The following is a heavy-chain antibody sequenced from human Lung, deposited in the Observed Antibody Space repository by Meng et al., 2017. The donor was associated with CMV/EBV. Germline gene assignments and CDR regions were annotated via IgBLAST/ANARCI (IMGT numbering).Heavy chain of an antibody. J-gene: IGHJ4*02. Sequence: GESLKISCSASGFTFSTYAMHWVRQAPGKGLEWVALISFDGSSKYFADSVKGRFTISRDSSKNTLYLQMNTLRTEDTAIYFCAREGAYFDYWGQGTLVTVSS. CDR2: ISFDGSSK. CDR1: GFTFSTYA. V-gene: IGHV3-30-3*01. D-gene: IGHD3-16*01. CDR3: AREGAYFDY.